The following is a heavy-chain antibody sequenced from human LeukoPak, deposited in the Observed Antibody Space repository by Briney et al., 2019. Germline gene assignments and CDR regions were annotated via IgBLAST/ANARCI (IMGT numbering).Heavy chain of an antibody. V-gene: IGHV1-2*02. Sequence: GASVKVSCKASGYTFTGYYMHGVRQAPGQGLEWMGWINPNSGGTNYAQKFQGRVTMTRDTSISTAYMELSRLRSDATAVYYCARANVVRDYYYTPVWGNGTTVTVSS. CDR3: ARANVVRDYYYTPV. CDR1: GYTFTGYY. CDR2: INPNSGGT. J-gene: IGHJ6*03. D-gene: IGHD2-21*01.